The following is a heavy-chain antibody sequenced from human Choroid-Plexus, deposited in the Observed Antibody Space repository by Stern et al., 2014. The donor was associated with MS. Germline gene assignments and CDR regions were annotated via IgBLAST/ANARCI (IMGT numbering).Heavy chain of an antibody. CDR1: GYIFTGYY. D-gene: IGHD3-3*01. CDR2: INPNTGGT. CDR3: ARDQRGITIFGVVTDYYYLGMDV. J-gene: IGHJ6*02. Sequence: VQLVESGGEVKKPGASVKVSCKTSGYIFTGYYMHWVRQAPGQGLEWMAWINPNTGGTKYAQTFQGRVAMSRETYTSTAYVELSSLTSDDTAVYYCARDQRGITIFGVVTDYYYLGMDVWGQGTPVTVSS. V-gene: IGHV1-2*02.